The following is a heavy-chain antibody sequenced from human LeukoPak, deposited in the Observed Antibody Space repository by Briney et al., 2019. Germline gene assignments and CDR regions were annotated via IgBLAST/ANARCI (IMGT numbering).Heavy chain of an antibody. Sequence: GGSLRLSCAASGFIFRSYAMSWVRQAPGKGLEWVAVISYDGINKYYADSVKGRFTISRDNSKNTLYPQMNSLRAEDTAVYYCARDVRLFGGDYFDYWGQGTLVTVSS. CDR2: ISYDGINK. D-gene: IGHD3-16*01. CDR3: ARDVRLFGGDYFDY. J-gene: IGHJ4*02. CDR1: GFIFRSYA. V-gene: IGHV3-30-3*01.